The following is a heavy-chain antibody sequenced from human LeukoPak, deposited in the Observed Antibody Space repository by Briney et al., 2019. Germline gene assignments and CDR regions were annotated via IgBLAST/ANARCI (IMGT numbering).Heavy chain of an antibody. V-gene: IGHV1-18*01. Sequence: ASVKVSCKASGGTFSSYAISWVRQAPGQGLEWMGWISAYNGNTNYAQKLQGRVTMTTDTSTSTAYMELRSLRSDDTAVYYCARDGRYYDFWSGYYTGLPGSGGDYWGQGTLVTVSS. D-gene: IGHD3-3*01. CDR3: ARDGRYYDFWSGYYTGLPGSGGDY. CDR2: ISAYNGNT. CDR1: GGTFSSYA. J-gene: IGHJ4*02.